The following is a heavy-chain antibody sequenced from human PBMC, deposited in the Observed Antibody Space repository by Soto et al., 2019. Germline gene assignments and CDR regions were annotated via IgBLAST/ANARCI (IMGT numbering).Heavy chain of an antibody. J-gene: IGHJ4*02. D-gene: IGHD5-18*01. CDR3: ASETDMALPDA. CDR1: GYTFTSYS. Sequence: QVQLVQSGAEVKKPGASVKVSCKASGYTFTSYSITWVRQAPGQGLEWMGWISAHNGNTKYAQKIQGRVTMTTDTSTSTAYMEVRSLRSDDTAVYYCASETDMALPDAWGQGTLVTVSS. V-gene: IGHV1-18*01. CDR2: ISAHNGNT.